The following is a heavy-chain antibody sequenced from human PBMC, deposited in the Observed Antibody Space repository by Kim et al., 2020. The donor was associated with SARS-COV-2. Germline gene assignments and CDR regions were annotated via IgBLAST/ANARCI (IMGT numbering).Heavy chain of an antibody. D-gene: IGHD6-13*01. CDR3: ARGVEQLDY. CDR1: GGSISSYY. CDR2: IYYSGST. J-gene: IGHJ4*02. Sequence: SETLSLTCTVSGGSISSYYWSWIRQPPGKGLEWIWYIYYSGSTNYNPSLKSRVTISVDTSKNQFSLKLNSVTAADTAVYYCARGVEQLDYWGQGTLVTVSS. V-gene: IGHV4-59*01.